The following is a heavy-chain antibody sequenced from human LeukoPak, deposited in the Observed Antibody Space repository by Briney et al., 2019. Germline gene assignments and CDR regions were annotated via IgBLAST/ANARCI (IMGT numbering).Heavy chain of an antibody. CDR2: IIPIFGTT. J-gene: IGHJ4*02. V-gene: IGHV1-69*13. CDR3: ASRTYTYDSSGYYRRNYYFDY. D-gene: IGHD3-22*01. CDR1: GGTFSSYA. Sequence: ASVKDSCKASGGTFSSYAISWVRQAPGQGLEWMGGIIPIFGTTNYAQKLQGRVTITADESTSTAYMELSSLRSEDTAVYYCASRTYTYDSSGYYRRNYYFDYWGQGTLVTVSS.